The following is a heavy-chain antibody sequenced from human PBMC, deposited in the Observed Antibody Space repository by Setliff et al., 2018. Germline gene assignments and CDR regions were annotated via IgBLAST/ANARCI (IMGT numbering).Heavy chain of an antibody. V-gene: IGHV4-39*07. J-gene: IGHJ3*02. CDR2: IYYSGST. CDR1: GGSISSSSYY. D-gene: IGHD3-3*01. Sequence: KPSETLSLTCTVSGGSISSSSYYWGWIRQPPGKGLEWIGSIYYSGSTYYNPSLQSRVTISVDTSKNQFSLKLSSVTAADTAVYYCARAPTFRRITIFGVVPHDAFDIWGQGTMVTVSS. CDR3: ARAPTFRRITIFGVVPHDAFDI.